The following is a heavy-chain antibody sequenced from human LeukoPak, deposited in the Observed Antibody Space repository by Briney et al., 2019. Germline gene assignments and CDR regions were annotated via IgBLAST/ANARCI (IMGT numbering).Heavy chain of an antibody. Sequence: GASVKVSCKASGYTFTSYDINWVRQATGQGLEWMGWMNPNSGNTGYAQKFQGRVTLTRNTSISTAYMELSSLRSDDTAVYYCARDPLAGRIGYSSGWYVFNYFDYWGQGTLVTVSS. CDR3: ARDPLAGRIGYSSGWYVFNYFDY. CDR2: MNPNSGNT. CDR1: GYTFTSYD. J-gene: IGHJ4*02. V-gene: IGHV1-8*03. D-gene: IGHD6-19*01.